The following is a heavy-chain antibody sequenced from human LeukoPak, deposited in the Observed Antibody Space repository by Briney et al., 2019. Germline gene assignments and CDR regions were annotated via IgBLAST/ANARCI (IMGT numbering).Heavy chain of an antibody. CDR2: ISYDGSNK. Sequence: PGGSLRLSCAASGFTFSTYTMHWVRPAPGKGLEWVAVISYDGSNKYYADSVKGRFTISRDNSKNTLYLQMNSLRDEDTAVYFCARGRGITYYGMDVWGQGTTVTVSS. CDR1: GFTFSTYT. D-gene: IGHD3-10*01. J-gene: IGHJ6*02. V-gene: IGHV3-30-3*01. CDR3: ARGRGITYYGMDV.